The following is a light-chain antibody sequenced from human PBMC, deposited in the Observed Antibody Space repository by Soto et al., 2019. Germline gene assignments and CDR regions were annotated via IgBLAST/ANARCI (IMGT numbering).Light chain of an antibody. V-gene: IGKV1-5*01. Sequence: DIQLTQSPSTLSASVGDRVTITCRANQSISNWLAWYQQRPGKAPNVLIYDASSLQSGVPSRFSGCGYGREFSLSISNLEPADLATYYCQQYNSAPLTFSGGTKVEIK. CDR2: DAS. CDR3: QQYNSAPLT. CDR1: QSISNW. J-gene: IGKJ4*01.